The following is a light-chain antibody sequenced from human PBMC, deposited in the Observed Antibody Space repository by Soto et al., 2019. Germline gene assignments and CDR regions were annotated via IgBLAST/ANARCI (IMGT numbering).Light chain of an antibody. J-gene: IGLJ1*01. V-gene: IGLV2-14*01. CDR2: EVS. CDR1: SSDVGGYNS. CDR3: CSYAGTYTLGV. Sequence: QSALTQPASVSGSPGQSITISCTGTSSDVGGYNSVSWYQQHPGKAPKLMIYEVSNRPSGVSNRFSGSKSGNTASLTISGLQAEDEADYYCCSYAGTYTLGVFGTGTKLTVL.